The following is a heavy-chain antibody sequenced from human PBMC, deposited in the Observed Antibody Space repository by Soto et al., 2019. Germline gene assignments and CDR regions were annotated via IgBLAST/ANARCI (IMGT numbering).Heavy chain of an antibody. CDR2: IIPYYNTL. Sequence: QAQVVQSGAEVRKPGSSVKLSCKASEGTFNSYAIAWVRQAPGQGLEWMGGIIPYYNTLNYAQKFQDRVTITADDSTNTVYMELRSLRSDDTAVYFCASVASRWYPYFFDSWAQGTLVTVSS. CDR1: EGTFNSYA. J-gene: IGHJ4*02. D-gene: IGHD6-13*01. V-gene: IGHV1-69*01. CDR3: ASVASRWYPYFFDS.